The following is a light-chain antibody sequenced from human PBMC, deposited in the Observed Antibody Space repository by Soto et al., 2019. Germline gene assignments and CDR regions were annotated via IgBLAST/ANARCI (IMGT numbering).Light chain of an antibody. Sequence: QSALTQPASVSGSPGQSITISCTGTSSDVGGYNYVSWYQQHPGKAPKLMIYDASNRPSGVSNRFSGSKSANTASLTISGLQAEDEADYYFSSYTGSSTYVVFGGGTKVTVL. J-gene: IGLJ2*01. CDR2: DAS. CDR3: SSYTGSSTYVV. V-gene: IGLV2-14*01. CDR1: SSDVGGYNY.